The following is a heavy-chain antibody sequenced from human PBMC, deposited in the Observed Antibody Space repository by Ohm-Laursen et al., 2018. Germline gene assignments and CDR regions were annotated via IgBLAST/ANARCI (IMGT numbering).Heavy chain of an antibody. J-gene: IGHJ5*02. V-gene: IGHV3-49*03. D-gene: IGHD3-3*01. CDR3: TREYDFWSGYYRGWFDP. CDR1: GFTFGDYA. CDR2: IRSKAYGGTT. Sequence: SLRLSCAASGFTFGDYAMSWFRQAPGKGLEWVGFIRSKAYGGTTEYAASVKGRFTISRDDSKSIAYLQMNSLKTEDTAVYYCTREYDFWSGYYRGWFDPWGQGTLVTVSS.